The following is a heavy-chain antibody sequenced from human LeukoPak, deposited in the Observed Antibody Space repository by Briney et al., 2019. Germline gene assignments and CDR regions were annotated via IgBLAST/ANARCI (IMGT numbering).Heavy chain of an antibody. D-gene: IGHD6-19*01. CDR2: IRYDGSNK. CDR3: AKDLSGWSQYFDY. J-gene: IGHJ4*02. V-gene: IGHV3-30*02. CDR1: GFTFSSSG. Sequence: PGGSLRLSCAVSGFTFSSSGMHWVRQAPGKGMQWVAFIRYDGSNKYYADSVKGRFTISRDNSKNTLYLQMNSLRAEDTAVYYCAKDLSGWSQYFDYWGQGTLVTVSS.